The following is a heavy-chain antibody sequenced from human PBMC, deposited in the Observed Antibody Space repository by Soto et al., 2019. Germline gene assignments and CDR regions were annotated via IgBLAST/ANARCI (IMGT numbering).Heavy chain of an antibody. CDR3: ASDGDYDSSGYRFDY. CDR2: ISAYNGNT. CDR1: GYTFTSYG. D-gene: IGHD3-22*01. Sequence: ASVKVSCEASGYTFTSYGSSWVRQAPGQGLEWMGWISAYNGNTNYAQKLRGRVTMTTDTSTSTAYMELRSLRSDDTAVYYCASDGDYDSSGYRFDYWGQGTLVTVSS. V-gene: IGHV1-18*01. J-gene: IGHJ4*02.